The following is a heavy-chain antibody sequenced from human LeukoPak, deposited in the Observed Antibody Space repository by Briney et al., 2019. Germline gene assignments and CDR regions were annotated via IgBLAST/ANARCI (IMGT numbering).Heavy chain of an antibody. CDR2: INPSGGST. V-gene: IGHV1-46*01. J-gene: IGHJ4*02. CDR1: GYTFTSYY. Sequence: ASVKVSCKASGYTFTSYYMHWVRQAPGQGLEWMGIINPSGGSTSYAQKFQGRVTMTRDTSTSTVYMELSSLRSEDTAVYYCARWSRGFGELLSYFDYWGQGTLVTVSS. D-gene: IGHD3-10*01. CDR3: ARWSRGFGELLSYFDY.